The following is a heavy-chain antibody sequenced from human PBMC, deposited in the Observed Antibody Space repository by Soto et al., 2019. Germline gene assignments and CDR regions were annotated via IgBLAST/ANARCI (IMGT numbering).Heavy chain of an antibody. CDR1: GFTFSSYS. V-gene: IGHV3-21*01. D-gene: IGHD5-12*01. CDR2: ISSSSSYI. CDR3: ATPSRGYSGYDPYYFDY. J-gene: IGHJ4*02. Sequence: GGSLRLSCAASGFTFSSYSMNWVRQAPGKGLEWVSSISSSSSYIYYADSVKGRFTISRDNAKNSLYLQMNSLRAEDTAVYYCATPSRGYSGYDPYYFDYWGQGTLVTVSS.